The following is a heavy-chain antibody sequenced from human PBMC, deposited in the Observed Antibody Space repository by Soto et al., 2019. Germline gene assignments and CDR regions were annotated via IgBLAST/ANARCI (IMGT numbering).Heavy chain of an antibody. V-gene: IGHV3-23*01. CDR2: ASGRSDRK. Sequence: EVQLLESGGGLVQPGWSLGLSCAASGCSCSSYSMTWVRLSPGKGLEWVSAASGRSDRKYDADPVKGRFTISRDNSKNTLYVHRNKLLAEDTARYYCAKCMGPGWEHYHRFEYWGQGILVTVSS. CDR3: AKCMGPGWEHYHRFEY. D-gene: IGHD1-26*01. J-gene: IGHJ4*02. CDR1: GCSCSSYS.